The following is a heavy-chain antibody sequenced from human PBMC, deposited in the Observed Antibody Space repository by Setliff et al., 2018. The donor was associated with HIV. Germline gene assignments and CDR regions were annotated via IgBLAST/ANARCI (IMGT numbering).Heavy chain of an antibody. D-gene: IGHD6-13*01. V-gene: IGHV3-9*03. CDR1: GFTFEDYT. CDR3: AKGDHTISSSWSPYFDY. CDR2: ISWNSGSI. J-gene: IGHJ4*02. Sequence: PGGSLRLSCAASGFTFEDYTMHWVRQAPGKGPEWVSGISWNSGSIGYADSVQGRLIISRDNAKKSLYLQVNSLRVEDMTVYYCAKGDHTISSSWSPYFDYWGQGTRVTVSS.